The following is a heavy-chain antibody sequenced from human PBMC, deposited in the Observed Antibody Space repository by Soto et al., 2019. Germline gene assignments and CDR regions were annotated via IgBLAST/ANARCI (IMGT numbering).Heavy chain of an antibody. J-gene: IGHJ3*02. D-gene: IGHD2-15*01. V-gene: IGHV4-30-4*01. CDR1: GRSISSGNFY. CDR3: DGYCSAGSCYSGGAFVI. CDR2: IHYSGST. Sequence: SETLSLTCTVSGRSISSGNFYWIWIRQPPGKGLEWVGNIHYSGSTYYNPSLKSRVTISVDTSKNQFSLKLSSVTAADTAVYYCDGYCSAGSCYSGGAFVIWCQGIMVT.